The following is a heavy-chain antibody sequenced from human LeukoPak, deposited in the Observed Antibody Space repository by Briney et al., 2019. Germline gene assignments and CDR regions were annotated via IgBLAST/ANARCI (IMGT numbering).Heavy chain of an antibody. J-gene: IGHJ6*03. CDR3: AKDGYCSSTSCYRGREYYYYYMDV. V-gene: IGHV3-43*01. CDR2: ISWDGGST. D-gene: IGHD2-2*02. CDR1: GFTFDDYT. Sequence: GGSLRLSCAASGFTFDDYTMHWVRQAPGKGLEWVSLISWDGGSTYYADSVKGRFTISRDNSKNSLYLQMNSLRTEDTALYYCAKDGYCSSTSCYRGREYYYYYMDVWGKGTTVTVSS.